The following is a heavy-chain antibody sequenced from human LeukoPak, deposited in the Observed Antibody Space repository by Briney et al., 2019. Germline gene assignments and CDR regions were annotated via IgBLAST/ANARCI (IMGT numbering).Heavy chain of an antibody. D-gene: IGHD2-21*02. CDR1: GFTFSSYG. J-gene: IGHJ4*02. Sequence: GGSLRLSCAASGFTFSSYGMHWIRQAPGRGLEWVAYIQYSGGIRKYADSVKGRFTISRDNSKNTLLLQTNTLKTEDTAVYYCAKKRPGDGDIFDYWGQGTLLTVSS. CDR3: AKKRPGDGDIFDY. V-gene: IGHV3-30*02. CDR2: IQYSGGIR.